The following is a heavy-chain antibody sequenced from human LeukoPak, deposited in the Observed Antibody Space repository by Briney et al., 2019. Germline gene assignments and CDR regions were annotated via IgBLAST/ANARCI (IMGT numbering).Heavy chain of an antibody. D-gene: IGHD3-9*01. Sequence: GASVKVSCKASGYTFTGYYMHWVRQAPGQGLEWMGWINPNSGGTNYAQKFQGWVTMTRDTSISTAYMELSRLRSDDTAVYYCARRGILTGYPNPIEYMDVWGQGTTVTVSS. CDR2: INPNSGGT. J-gene: IGHJ6*02. CDR1: GYTFTGYY. V-gene: IGHV1-2*04. CDR3: ARRGILTGYPNPIEYMDV.